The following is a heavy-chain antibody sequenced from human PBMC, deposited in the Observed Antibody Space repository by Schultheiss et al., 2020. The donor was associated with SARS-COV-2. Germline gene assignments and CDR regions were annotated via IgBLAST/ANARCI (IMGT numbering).Heavy chain of an antibody. CDR1: GGSFSGYY. CDR2: INHSGST. V-gene: IGHV4-34*01. D-gene: IGHD6-13*01. J-gene: IGHJ3*02. Sequence: SETLSLTCAVYGGSFSGYYWSWIRQPPGKGLEWIGEINHSGSTNYNPSLKSRVTISVDTSKNQFSLKLSSVTAADTAVYYCAILSSSSSLVTFDIWGQGTMVT. CDR3: AILSSSSSLVTFDI.